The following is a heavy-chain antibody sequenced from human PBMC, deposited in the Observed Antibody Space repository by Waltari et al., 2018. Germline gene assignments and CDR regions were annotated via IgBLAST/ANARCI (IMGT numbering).Heavy chain of an antibody. D-gene: IGHD1-1*01. Sequence: QVQLQESGPGLVKPSETLSLTCTVSGGSISSHYWSWIRQPPGKGLEWIGYSYYSGSTNYIPSLKSRVTITVDTTKDQFSLKQSSVTAADAAVYYCARDGIERAPGGYFDYWGQGTLVTVSS. CDR3: ARDGIERAPGGYFDY. V-gene: IGHV4-59*11. CDR1: GGSISSHY. CDR2: SYYSGST. J-gene: IGHJ4*02.